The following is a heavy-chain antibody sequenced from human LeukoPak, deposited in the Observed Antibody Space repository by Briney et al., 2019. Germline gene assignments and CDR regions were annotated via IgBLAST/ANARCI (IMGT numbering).Heavy chain of an antibody. D-gene: IGHD3-16*01. V-gene: IGHV3-23*01. Sequence: PSETLSLTCAVYGGSFSGYYWSWVRQAPGKGLEWVSGISGSDGSTYYADSVKGRFTISRDNSKNTLYLQMNSLRAEDMAVYYCAKDGGQGADYWGQGTLVSVSS. J-gene: IGHJ4*02. CDR2: ISGSDGST. CDR3: AKDGGQGADY. CDR1: GGSFSGYY.